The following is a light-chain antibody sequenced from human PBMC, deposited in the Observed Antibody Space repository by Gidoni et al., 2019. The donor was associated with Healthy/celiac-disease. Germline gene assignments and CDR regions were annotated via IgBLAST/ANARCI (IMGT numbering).Light chain of an antibody. CDR1: QSISSW. Sequence: DIQMTQSPSTLSASVGDRVTITCRASQSISSWLAWYQQKPGKAPKLLIYDASSLERGVPSRFSGSGSGTEFTLTISSLQPDDFATYYCQQYNSYPCTFGQGTKLEIK. V-gene: IGKV1-5*01. CDR2: DAS. CDR3: QQYNSYPCT. J-gene: IGKJ2*02.